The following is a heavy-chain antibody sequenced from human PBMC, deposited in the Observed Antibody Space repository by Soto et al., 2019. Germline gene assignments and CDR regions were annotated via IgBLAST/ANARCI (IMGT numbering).Heavy chain of an antibody. CDR3: GRDNDWAFDY. CDR2: IWYDGSNK. V-gene: IGHV3-33*01. CDR1: GFTLSSYG. Sequence: GGSLRLSCAASGFTLSSYGMHWARQAPGKGLEWVAVIWYDGSNKYYADSVKGRFTISRDNSKNTLYLQMNSLRGEDTVVYYCGRDNDWAFDYWGEGTLVTVSS. J-gene: IGHJ4*02. D-gene: IGHD3-9*01.